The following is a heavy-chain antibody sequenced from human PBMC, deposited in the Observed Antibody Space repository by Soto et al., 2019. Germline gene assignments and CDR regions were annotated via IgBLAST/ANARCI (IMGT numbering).Heavy chain of an antibody. Sequence: PGGSLRLSCAASGFTFSSYSMNWVRQAPGKGMEWDSYISSSSSTIYYADSVKGRFTISRDNAKNSLYLQMNSLRDEDTAVYYCAKSGADYYYYGIHVWGQGTTVTGFS. J-gene: IGHJ6*02. V-gene: IGHV3-48*02. CDR3: AKSGADYYYYGIHV. D-gene: IGHD4-17*01. CDR1: GFTFSSYS. CDR2: ISSSSSTI.